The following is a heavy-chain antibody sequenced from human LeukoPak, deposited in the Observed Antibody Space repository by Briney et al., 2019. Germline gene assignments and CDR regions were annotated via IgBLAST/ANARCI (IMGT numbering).Heavy chain of an antibody. CDR2: ITYSGGST. V-gene: IGHV3-23*01. CDR3: AKDRWELPHV. J-gene: IGHJ4*02. D-gene: IGHD1-26*01. Sequence: QAGGSLRLSCAASGFTFSSSGMSWVRQAPGKGLEWVSTITYSGGSTYYADSVKGRFTISRDNSKNTLYLQMNSLRAEDTAVYYCAKDRWELPHVGGQGTLVTVSS. CDR1: GFTFSSSG.